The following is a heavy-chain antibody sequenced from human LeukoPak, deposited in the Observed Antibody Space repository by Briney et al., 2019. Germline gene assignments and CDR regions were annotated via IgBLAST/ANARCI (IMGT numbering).Heavy chain of an antibody. CDR1: GFTFSSYS. CDR2: ISSSSSYI. D-gene: IGHD3-3*01. V-gene: IGHV3-21*01. Sequence: PGGSLRLSCAASGFTFSSYSMNWVRQAPGKGLEWVSSISSSSSYIYYADSVKGRFTISRDNAKNSLYLQMNSLRAEDTAVYFCAKDGGFWSDYSYFDYWGQGTQVTVSS. CDR3: AKDGGFWSDYSYFDY. J-gene: IGHJ4*02.